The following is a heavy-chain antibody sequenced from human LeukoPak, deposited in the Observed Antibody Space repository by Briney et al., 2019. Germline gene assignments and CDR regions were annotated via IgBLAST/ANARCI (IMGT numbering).Heavy chain of an antibody. J-gene: IGHJ4*02. CDR2: IYPGDSDT. Sequence: GEPLKIPLKRSGYSFTSFWIAWVRQMPGKGLEWMGIIYPGDSDTRYSPTFQGQVTISADKSISTAYLQWSSLKASDTAMYYCARSHDYSNEFDYWGQGTLVPVSS. CDR3: ARSHDYSNEFDY. D-gene: IGHD4-11*01. CDR1: GYSFTSFW. V-gene: IGHV5-51*01.